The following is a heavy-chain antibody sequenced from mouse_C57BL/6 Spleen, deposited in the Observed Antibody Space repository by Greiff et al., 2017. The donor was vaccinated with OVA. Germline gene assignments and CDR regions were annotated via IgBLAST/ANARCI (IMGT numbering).Heavy chain of an antibody. CDR3: ARELPFYY. V-gene: IGHV1-82*01. Sequence: QVQLQQSGPELVKPGASVKISCKASGYAFSSYWMNWVKQRPGKGLEWIGRIYPGDGDPNYNGKFKGKATLTADKSSSTAYIQLSSLTAEDAAVYFCARELPFYYWGQGTTLTVAS. CDR1: GYAFSSYW. CDR2: IYPGDGDP. J-gene: IGHJ2*01. D-gene: IGHD1-1*01.